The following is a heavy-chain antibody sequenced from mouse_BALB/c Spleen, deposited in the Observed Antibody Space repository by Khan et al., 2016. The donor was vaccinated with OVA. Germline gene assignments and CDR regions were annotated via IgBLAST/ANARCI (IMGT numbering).Heavy chain of an antibody. V-gene: IGHV1-18*01. CDR2: IIPNNGGT. J-gene: IGHJ3*01. CDR3: ARHGYGGFAY. D-gene: IGHD2-2*01. Sequence: VQLQQSGPELVKPGASVKIPCKASGYTFTDYNMAWVKQSHGKSLEWIGDIIPNNGGTVYNPKFKGKATLTVDKSSSTAYMELRSLTSEDTAVYYGARHGYGGFAYWGQGTLVTVSA. CDR1: GYTFTDYN.